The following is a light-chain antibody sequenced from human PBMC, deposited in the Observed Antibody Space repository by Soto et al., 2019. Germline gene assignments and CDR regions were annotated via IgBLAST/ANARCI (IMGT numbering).Light chain of an antibody. CDR2: RAS. CDR3: QQYNNWPPDT. Sequence: IVMTQSPATLSLSPGERATLSCRASQSINSNLAWYQQKPGQAPRLLMFRASIRATGFPARFSGSGSGTEFNITIRSLQSEDSAIYYCQQYNNWPPDTFGGGTKLEIK. CDR1: QSINSN. J-gene: IGKJ4*01. V-gene: IGKV3-15*01.